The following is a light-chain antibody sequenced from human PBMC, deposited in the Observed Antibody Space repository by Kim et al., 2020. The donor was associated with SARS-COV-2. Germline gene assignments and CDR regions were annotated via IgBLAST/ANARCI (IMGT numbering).Light chain of an antibody. CDR2: GAS. Sequence: FVSPGERATLSCRASQSVSSKVAWYQQKPGQAPRLLIYGASTRATGIPARFTGSGSGTELTLTISSLQSEDFGVYYCQQYKNWRTFGQGTKVDIK. J-gene: IGKJ1*01. CDR1: QSVSSK. CDR3: QQYKNWRT. V-gene: IGKV3-15*01.